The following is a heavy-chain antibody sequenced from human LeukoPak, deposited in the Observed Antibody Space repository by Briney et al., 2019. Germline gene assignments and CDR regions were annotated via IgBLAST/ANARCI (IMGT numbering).Heavy chain of an antibody. D-gene: IGHD3-10*01. J-gene: IGHJ5*02. CDR2: ISAYNGNT. CDR1: GYTFTSYG. Sequence: ASVKVSCKASGYTFTSYGISWVRQAPGQGLEWMGWISAYNGNTNYAQKLQGRVTMTTDTSTSTAYMELRSLRSDDTAVYYCARDARDVLFWFGEFFPWGQGTLVTVSS. CDR3: ARDARDVLFWFGEFFP. V-gene: IGHV1-18*01.